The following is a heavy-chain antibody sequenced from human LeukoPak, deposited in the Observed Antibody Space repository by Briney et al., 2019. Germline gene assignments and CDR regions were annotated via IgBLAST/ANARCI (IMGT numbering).Heavy chain of an antibody. J-gene: IGHJ3*02. Sequence: PGGSLRLSCAASGFTFSSYSINWVRQAPGKGLEWVSSISSSSSYIYYADSVKGRFTISRDNAKNSLYLQMNSLRAEDTAVYYCARDGRDAFDIWGQGTMVTVSS. CDR3: ARDGRDAFDI. CDR1: GFTFSSYS. CDR2: ISSSSSYI. V-gene: IGHV3-21*01.